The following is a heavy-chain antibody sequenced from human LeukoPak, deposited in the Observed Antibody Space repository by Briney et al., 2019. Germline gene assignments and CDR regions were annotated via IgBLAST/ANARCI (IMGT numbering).Heavy chain of an antibody. CDR3: ARLHYDFWSAETAYIDY. V-gene: IGHV4-31*03. CDR1: GGSISSGGYY. Sequence: SETLSLTRTVSGGSISSGGYYWSWIRQHPGKGLEWIGYIYYSGSTNYNPSLKSRVTISVDTSKNQFSLKLSSVTAADTAVYYCARLHYDFWSAETAYIDYWGQGTLVTVSS. CDR2: IYYSGST. D-gene: IGHD3-3*01. J-gene: IGHJ4*02.